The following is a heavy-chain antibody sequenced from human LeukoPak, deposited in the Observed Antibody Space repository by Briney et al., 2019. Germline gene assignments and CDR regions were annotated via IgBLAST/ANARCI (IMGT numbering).Heavy chain of an antibody. CDR3: ARIIVGENQNHAFDI. CDR2: IYTSGST. V-gene: IGHV4-4*07. Sequence: SETLSLTCTVSGGSISSYYWSWIRQPAGKGREWIGRIYTSGSTNYNPSLKSRVTMSVDTSKNQFSLKLSSVTAADTAVYYCARIIVGENQNHAFDIWGQGTMVTVSS. CDR1: GGSISSYY. J-gene: IGHJ3*02. D-gene: IGHD1-26*01.